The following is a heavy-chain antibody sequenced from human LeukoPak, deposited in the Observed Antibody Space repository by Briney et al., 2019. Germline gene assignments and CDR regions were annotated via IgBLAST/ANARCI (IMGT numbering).Heavy chain of an antibody. CDR3: ARNYDGSGYVGAFDI. D-gene: IGHD3-22*01. Sequence: PGRSLRLSCAASGFTFSSYAMHWVRQAPGKGLEWVAVISYDGSNKYYADSVKGRFTISRDNSKNTLYLQMNSLRAEDTAVYYCARNYDGSGYVGAFDIWGQGTMVTVSS. V-gene: IGHV3-30*04. CDR2: ISYDGSNK. CDR1: GFTFSSYA. J-gene: IGHJ3*02.